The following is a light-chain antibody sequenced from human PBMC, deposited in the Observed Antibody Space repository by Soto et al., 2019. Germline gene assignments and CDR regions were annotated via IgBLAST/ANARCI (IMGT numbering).Light chain of an antibody. CDR2: EVS. J-gene: IGLJ2*01. Sequence: QSALTQPASVSGSPGQSITISCTGTSSDVGGYNYVSWYQQHPGKAPKLMIYEVSNRPSGVPDRFSGSKSGNTASLTVSGLQADDEADYYCTSYAGTNTPVVFGGGTKLTVL. CDR1: SSDVGGYNY. CDR3: TSYAGTNTPVV. V-gene: IGLV2-8*01.